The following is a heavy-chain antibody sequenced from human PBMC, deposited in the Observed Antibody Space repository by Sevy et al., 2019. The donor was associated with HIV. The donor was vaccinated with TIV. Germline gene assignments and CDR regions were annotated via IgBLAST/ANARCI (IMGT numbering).Heavy chain of an antibody. D-gene: IGHD2-15*01. Sequence: GGPLRLSCAASGFTFSSYSMNWVRQAPGKGLEWVSSISSSSSYIYYADSVKGRFTISRDNAKNSLYLQMNSLRAEDTAVYYCARDVYCSGGSCYGAFDIWGQGTMVTVSS. V-gene: IGHV3-21*01. CDR3: ARDVYCSGGSCYGAFDI. CDR1: GFTFSSYS. CDR2: ISSSSSYI. J-gene: IGHJ3*02.